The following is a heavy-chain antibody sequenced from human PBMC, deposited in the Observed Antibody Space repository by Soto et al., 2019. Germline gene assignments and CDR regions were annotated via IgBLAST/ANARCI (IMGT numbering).Heavy chain of an antibody. D-gene: IGHD2-2*01. J-gene: IGHJ6*02. Sequence: QVQLVQSGAEVKKPGASVKVSCKASGYTFTSYDINWVRQATGQGLEWMGWMNPNSGNTGYAQKFQGRVTMTRNTSISTAYMELSSLRSEDTAVYYCGRADIVVVPAPTRNYYYYGMDVGGQGTTVTVSS. CDR3: GRADIVVVPAPTRNYYYYGMDV. CDR1: GYTFTSYD. V-gene: IGHV1-8*01. CDR2: MNPNSGNT.